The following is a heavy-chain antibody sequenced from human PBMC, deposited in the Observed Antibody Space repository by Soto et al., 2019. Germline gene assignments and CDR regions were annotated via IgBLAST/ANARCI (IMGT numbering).Heavy chain of an antibody. Sequence: GASVKVSCKASGCTFSSYAISWVRQAPGQGLEWMGGIIPIFGTANYAQKFQGRVTITADESTSTAYMELSSLRSEDTAVYYCASDRSSLPAGIAAAGTVYCGQGTLLTVSS. CDR2: IIPIFGTA. CDR3: ASDRSSLPAGIAAAGTVY. V-gene: IGHV1-69*13. CDR1: GCTFSSYA. D-gene: IGHD6-13*01. J-gene: IGHJ4*02.